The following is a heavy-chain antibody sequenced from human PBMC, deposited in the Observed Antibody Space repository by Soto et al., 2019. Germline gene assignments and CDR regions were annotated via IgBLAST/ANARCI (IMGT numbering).Heavy chain of an antibody. CDR1: GGSISGYY. D-gene: IGHD2-15*01. CDR2: MYNSERT. V-gene: IGHV4-4*07. CDR3: ARREGYCSGGTCYFDY. Sequence: PSETLSLTCTVSGGSISGYYWSWIRQPAGKGLEWIGRMYNSERTNYNPSLKSRVTMSMDTSKNQFSLKLTSVTAEDTAVYYCARREGYCSGGTCYFDYWSQGTLVTVSS. J-gene: IGHJ4*02.